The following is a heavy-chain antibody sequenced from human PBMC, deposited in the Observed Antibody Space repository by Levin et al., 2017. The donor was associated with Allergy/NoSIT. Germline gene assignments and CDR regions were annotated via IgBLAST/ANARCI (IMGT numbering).Heavy chain of an antibody. V-gene: IGHV3-23*01. CDR3: AKGRGATVTASLTVGMDV. CDR2: ISGSGGST. D-gene: IGHD4-17*01. CDR1: GFTFSSYG. J-gene: IGHJ6*02. Sequence: PGGSLRLSCAASGFTFSSYGMNWVRQAPGKGLEWVSGISGSGGSTYSADSVKGRFTISRDNSKNTLYLQLNSLRAEDTAVYYCAKGRGATVTASLTVGMDVWGQGTTVTVSS.